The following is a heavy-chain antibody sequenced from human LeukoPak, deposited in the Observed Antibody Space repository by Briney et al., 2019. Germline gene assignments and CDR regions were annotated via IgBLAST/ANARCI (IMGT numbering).Heavy chain of an antibody. J-gene: IGHJ4*02. Sequence: GGSLRLSCAASGFTFSSYAMHWVRQAPGKGLEWVAVISSDGNNKYYADSVKGRFTISRGNSKNTLYLLMNSLRTEDTAVYYCPRDLGGNYGTFDYWGQGTLVTVSS. CDR1: GFTFSSYA. D-gene: IGHD1-26*01. CDR2: ISSDGNNK. CDR3: PRDLGGNYGTFDY. V-gene: IGHV3-30-3*01.